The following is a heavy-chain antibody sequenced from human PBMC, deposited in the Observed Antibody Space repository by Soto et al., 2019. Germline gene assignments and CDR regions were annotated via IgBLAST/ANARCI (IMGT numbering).Heavy chain of an antibody. V-gene: IGHV4-39*01. CDR2: VFDTGFT. CDR1: GGSISGSYYY. D-gene: IGHD1-20*01. CDR3: ASSQKGYNWNYFDH. Sequence: PAETLSLTCAVSGGSISGSYYYWGWLHQSPGRGPEWIGSVFDTGFTSYNPSLESRVSVSVDTSKNQFSLKVSAVTAADTAVYYCASSQKGYNWNYFDHWGQGALVTVSS. J-gene: IGHJ4*02.